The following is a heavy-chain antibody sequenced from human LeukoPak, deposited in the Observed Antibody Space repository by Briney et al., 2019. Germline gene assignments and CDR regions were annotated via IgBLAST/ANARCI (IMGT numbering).Heavy chain of an antibody. Sequence: GGSLRLSCAASGFTFSNAWMSWVRQTPGKGLEWAGRIKSKTDGGTTDYAAPVKGRFNISRDDSKNTLYLQMNSLKTEDTAVYYCTTSGSHYGTSDYWGQGTLVTVSS. D-gene: IGHD1-26*01. CDR2: IKSKTDGGTT. V-gene: IGHV3-15*01. J-gene: IGHJ4*02. CDR1: GFTFSNAW. CDR3: TTSGSHYGTSDY.